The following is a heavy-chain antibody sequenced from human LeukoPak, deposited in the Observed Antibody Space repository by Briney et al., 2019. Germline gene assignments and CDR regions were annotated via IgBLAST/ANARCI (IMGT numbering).Heavy chain of an antibody. D-gene: IGHD6-19*01. CDR2: ILYDGTNK. Sequence: PGGSLRLSCAASGFTFSSFGMHWVRQAPGQVLEWVAFILYDGTNKYYADSVKGRFTISRDNSKNTLSLQMNSLRVEDTAVYYCARAPTFSGWFDYWGQGTLVTVSS. J-gene: IGHJ4*02. CDR3: ARAPTFSGWFDY. V-gene: IGHV3-30*02. CDR1: GFTFSSFG.